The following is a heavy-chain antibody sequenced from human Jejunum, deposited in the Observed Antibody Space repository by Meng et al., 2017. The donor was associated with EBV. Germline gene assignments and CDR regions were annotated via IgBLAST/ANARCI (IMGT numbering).Heavy chain of an antibody. D-gene: IGHD2-15*01. V-gene: IGHV3-11*01. Sequence: GQLVESGGGLVKPGGSLRLSWAASGFSFSDYYMGWIRQAPGKGLEWVSYISSGSGSTLYYADSVGGRFTISRDNAKNSLYLQMNSLRAEDTAVYYCAASAVVAPHYWGQGTLVTVSS. CDR2: ISSGSGSTL. CDR1: GFSFSDYY. CDR3: AASAVVAPHY. J-gene: IGHJ4*02.